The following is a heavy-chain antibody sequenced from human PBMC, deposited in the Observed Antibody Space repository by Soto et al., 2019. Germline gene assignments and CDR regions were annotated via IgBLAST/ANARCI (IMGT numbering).Heavy chain of an antibody. CDR3: AGGYCSSTSCRNWFDP. CDR2: IIPIFGIA. CDR1: GGTFSSYA. Sequence: ASVKVSCKASGGTFSSYAISWVRQAPGQGLEWMGGIIPIFGIANYAQKFQGRVTITADKSTSTAYMELSSLRSEDTAVYYCAGGYCSSTSCRNWFDPWGQGTLVTVSS. D-gene: IGHD2-2*01. J-gene: IGHJ5*02. V-gene: IGHV1-69*10.